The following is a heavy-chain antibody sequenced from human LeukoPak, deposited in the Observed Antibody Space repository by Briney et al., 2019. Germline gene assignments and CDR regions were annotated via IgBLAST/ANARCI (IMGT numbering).Heavy chain of an antibody. D-gene: IGHD6-19*01. CDR1: GFTFSSYV. Sequence: GGSLRLSCSVSGFTFSSYVMSWARQAPGKGLEWVSGISGSGDNTYYADSVRGRFTIFRDSSKNTLFLQMNSLRAEDTAVYSCAKGDSGGHFYFDCWGQGSLVTVSS. CDR2: ISGSGDNT. J-gene: IGHJ4*02. V-gene: IGHV3-23*01. CDR3: AKGDSGGHFYFDC.